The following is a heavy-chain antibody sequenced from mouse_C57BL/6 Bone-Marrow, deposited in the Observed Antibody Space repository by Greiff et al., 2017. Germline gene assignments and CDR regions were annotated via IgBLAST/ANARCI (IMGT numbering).Heavy chain of an antibody. D-gene: IGHD1-1*01. CDR1: GFTFSDAW. CDR3: TSIYYYGSSYVRFAY. J-gene: IGHJ3*01. Sequence: EVKLQESGGGLVQPGGSMKLSCAASGFTFSDAWMDWVRQSPEKGLEWVAEIRNKANNHATYYAESVKGRFTISRDDSNSSVYLQMISLRAEDTGIYYCTSIYYYGSSYVRFAYWGQGTLVTVSA. CDR2: IRNKANNHAT. V-gene: IGHV6-6*01.